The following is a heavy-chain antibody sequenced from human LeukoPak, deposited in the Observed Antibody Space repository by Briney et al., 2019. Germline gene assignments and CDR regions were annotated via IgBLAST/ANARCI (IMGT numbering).Heavy chain of an antibody. D-gene: IGHD3-22*01. CDR1: GGTFSSYA. V-gene: IGHV1-69*05. Sequence: SVKVSCKASGGTFSSYAISWVRQAPGQGLEWMGGIIPIFGTANYAQKFQGRVTITTDESTSTAYMELSSLRSEDTAVYYCSTTYYYDSSGYYSRFDDWGQGSLVTVSS. CDR3: STTYYYDSSGYYSRFDD. J-gene: IGHJ4*02. CDR2: IIPIFGTA.